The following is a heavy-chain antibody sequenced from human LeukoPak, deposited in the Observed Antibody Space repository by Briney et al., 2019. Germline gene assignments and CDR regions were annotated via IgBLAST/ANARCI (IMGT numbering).Heavy chain of an antibody. CDR2: INHSGRT. V-gene: IGHV4-34*01. D-gene: IGHD4-17*01. Sequence: SETLSLTCAGYGGYFSGYSWSWIRQPPGKGVEWIGEINHSGRTHYNPSLKNRVTNSVDTSKHQFSLKLSSVTAADTAVYYCASPYHDYGDQLYPYWPQGTLVTVPS. CDR3: ASPYHDYGDQLYPY. J-gene: IGHJ4*02. CDR1: GGYFSGYS.